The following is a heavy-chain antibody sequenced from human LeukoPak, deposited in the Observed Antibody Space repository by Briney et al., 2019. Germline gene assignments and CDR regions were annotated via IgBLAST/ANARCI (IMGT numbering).Heavy chain of an antibody. CDR3: ARVDVGPTYFDL. CDR2: INTDRSHT. J-gene: IGHJ4*02. D-gene: IGHD1-26*01. Sequence: GGSLRLSCAASGFTFRYYWIHWVRQVPGKGLVWLSRINTDRSHTNYADSVKDRFSMSRDNAKNTVHLQMNSLTSEDTAVYFCARVDVGPTYFDLWGQGTLATVSS. V-gene: IGHV3-74*01. CDR1: GFTFRYYW.